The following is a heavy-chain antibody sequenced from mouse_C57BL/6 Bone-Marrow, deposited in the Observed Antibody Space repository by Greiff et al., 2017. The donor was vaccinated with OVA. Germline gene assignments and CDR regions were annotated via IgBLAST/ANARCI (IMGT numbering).Heavy chain of an antibody. CDR1: GYTFTSYG. CDR3: ASQTGSSWYFDV. CDR2: IYPRSGNT. V-gene: IGHV1-81*01. Sequence: VKLMESGAELARPGASVKLSCKASGYTFTSYGISWVKQRTGQGLEWIGEIYPRSGNTYYNEKFKGKATLTADKSSSTAYVELRSLTSEDSAVYFCASQTGSSWYFDVWGTGTTVTVSS. J-gene: IGHJ1*03. D-gene: IGHD4-1*01.